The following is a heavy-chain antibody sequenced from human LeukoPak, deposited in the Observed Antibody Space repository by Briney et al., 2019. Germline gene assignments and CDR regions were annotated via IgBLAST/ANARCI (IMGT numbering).Heavy chain of an antibody. V-gene: IGHV4-34*01. J-gene: IGHJ4*02. CDR2: INHSGST. CDR1: GGSFSGYY. D-gene: IGHD6-13*01. CDR3: ARGRGGQLGNFDY. Sequence: SETLSLTCAVYGGSFSGYYWSWIRQPPGKGLEWIGEINHSGSTNYNPSLKSRVTISVDTSKNQFSLKLSSVTAADTAAYYCARGRGGQLGNFDYWGQGTLVTVSS.